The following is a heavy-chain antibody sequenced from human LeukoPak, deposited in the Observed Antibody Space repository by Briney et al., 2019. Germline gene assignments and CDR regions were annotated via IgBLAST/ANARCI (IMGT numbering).Heavy chain of an antibody. Sequence: ASVKVSCKASGGTFSSYAISWVRQAPGQGLEWMGGIIPIFGTANYAQKFQGRVTTTADESTSTAYMELSSLRSEDTAVYYCAKGQSPQQWLPQEDWFDPWGQGTLVTVSS. CDR3: AKGQSPQQWLPQEDWFDP. CDR2: IIPIFGTA. CDR1: GGTFSSYA. V-gene: IGHV1-69*13. D-gene: IGHD6-19*01. J-gene: IGHJ5*02.